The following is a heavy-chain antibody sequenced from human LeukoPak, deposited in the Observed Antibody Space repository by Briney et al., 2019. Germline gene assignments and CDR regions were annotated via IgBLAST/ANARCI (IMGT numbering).Heavy chain of an antibody. J-gene: IGHJ4*02. Sequence: PGGSLRLSCAASGFTFSSYGMHWVRQAPGKGLEWVAVIRYDGSNKYYADSVKGRFTISRDNSKNTLYLQMNSLRAEDTAVYYCARDGGYYDILTGSDYWGQGTLVTVSS. V-gene: IGHV3-33*01. D-gene: IGHD3-9*01. CDR3: ARDGGYYDILTGSDY. CDR1: GFTFSSYG. CDR2: IRYDGSNK.